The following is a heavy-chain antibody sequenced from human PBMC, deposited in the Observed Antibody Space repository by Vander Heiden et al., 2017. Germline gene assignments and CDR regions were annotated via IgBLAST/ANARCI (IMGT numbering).Heavy chain of an antibody. J-gene: IGHJ3*02. V-gene: IGHV7-4-1*02. D-gene: IGHD3-22*01. CDR2: INTNTGNP. CDR1: GYTFTSYA. Sequence: QVQLVQSGSELKKPGASVKVSCKASGYTFTSYAMNWVRQAPGQGLEWVGWINTNTGNPTYAQGFTGRFVFSLDTSVSTAYLQISSLKAEDTAVYYCARDRYHLTPYYYDSSGYLAFDIWGQGTMVTVSS. CDR3: ARDRYHLTPYYYDSSGYLAFDI.